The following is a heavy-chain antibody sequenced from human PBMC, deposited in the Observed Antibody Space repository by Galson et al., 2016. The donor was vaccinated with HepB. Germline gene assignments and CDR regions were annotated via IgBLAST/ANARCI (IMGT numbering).Heavy chain of an antibody. CDR1: GGSVSSAGFY. D-gene: IGHD2-2*01. J-gene: IGHJ6*02. V-gene: IGHV4-31*03. CDR3: AKERLGCVPATMDV. Sequence: TLSLTCTVSGGSVSSAGFYWSWIRQHPGKGLEWIGYISHSGSAYYNPSLKSRVTISVDTSKNQFSLRLSSVTDADTAVYYCAKERLGCVPATMDVWGQGTAVTVSS. CDR2: ISHSGSA.